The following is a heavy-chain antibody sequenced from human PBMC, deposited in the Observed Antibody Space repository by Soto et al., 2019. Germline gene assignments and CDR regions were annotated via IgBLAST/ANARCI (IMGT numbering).Heavy chain of an antibody. V-gene: IGHV3-74*01. D-gene: IGHD1-1*01. J-gene: IGHJ4*02. CDR3: ARGGLEPFDY. CDR2: INDYGTTI. Sequence: GGSLRLSCAASGFTVSSNYMSWVRQAPGKGLEWVSRINDYGTTINYAESVEGRFIISRDDAKSEVYLQMNNLRAEDSAVYYCARGGLEPFDYWGQGALVTVSS. CDR1: GFTVSSNY.